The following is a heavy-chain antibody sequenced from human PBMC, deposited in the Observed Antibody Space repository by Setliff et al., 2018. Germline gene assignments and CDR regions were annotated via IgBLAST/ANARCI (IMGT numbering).Heavy chain of an antibody. Sequence: SETLSLTCTVSGGSISSNYWTWIRQFAGKGLEWIGRIYSSGRATYNPSLKSRVTMSVDTSKTQFSLKLNSMTTADTAVYYCARGTLMSWGRYRTKFDPWGQGTLVTVSS. D-gene: IGHD3-16*02. CDR1: GGSISSNY. V-gene: IGHV4-4*07. CDR2: IYSSGRA. CDR3: ARGTLMSWGRYRTKFDP. J-gene: IGHJ5*02.